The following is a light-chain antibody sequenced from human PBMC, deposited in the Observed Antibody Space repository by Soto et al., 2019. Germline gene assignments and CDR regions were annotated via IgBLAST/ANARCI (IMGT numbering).Light chain of an antibody. CDR3: QEDNIYQPIP. CDR1: QSVSSN. J-gene: IGKJ4*01. CDR2: DAS. V-gene: IGKV3D-15*01. Sequence: TQSADAKSVTKGGRRTLKNKTSQSVSSNLAWYQQKPGQAPRLLIYDASNRATGIPVRFSGSGSGTEFTLTIASLQVEDFAVSCCQEDNIYQPIPFGGGTKVE.